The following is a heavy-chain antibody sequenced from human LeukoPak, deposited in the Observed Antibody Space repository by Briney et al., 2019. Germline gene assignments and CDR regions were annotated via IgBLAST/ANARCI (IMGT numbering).Heavy chain of an antibody. CDR2: IYTSGST. CDR3: ARADHGYSSVHSDY. CDR1: GGSISSYY. J-gene: IGHJ4*02. V-gene: IGHV4-4*07. D-gene: IGHD6-19*01. Sequence: PSETLSLTCTVSGGSISSYYWSWIRQPAGKGLEWIGRIYTSGSTNYNPSLKSRVTMPVDTSKNQFSLKLSSVTAADTAVYYCARADHGYSSVHSDYWGQGTLVTVSS.